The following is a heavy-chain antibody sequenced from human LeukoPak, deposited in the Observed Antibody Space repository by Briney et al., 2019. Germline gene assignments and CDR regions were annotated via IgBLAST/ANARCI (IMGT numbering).Heavy chain of an antibody. J-gene: IGHJ6*03. D-gene: IGHD6-13*01. CDR1: GFTFSSYW. CDR2: IKQDGSEK. Sequence: GGSLRLSCAASGFTFSSYWMSWVRQAPGKGLEWVANIKQDGSEKYYVDSVKGRFTISRDNAKNSLYLQMISLRAEDTAVYYCARVKQQLHYYYYMDVWGKGTTVTVSS. CDR3: ARVKQQLHYYYYMDV. V-gene: IGHV3-7*01.